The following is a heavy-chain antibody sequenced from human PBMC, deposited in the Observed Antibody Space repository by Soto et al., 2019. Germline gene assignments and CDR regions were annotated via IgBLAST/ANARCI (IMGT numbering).Heavy chain of an antibody. CDR1: GASISSSSYL. CDR2: VYNSGRT. CDR3: ARERPYYGFDY. Sequence: SETLSLTCTVSGASISSSSYLWGWIRQPPGKGLEWIGYVYNSGRTNYNPSLNSRVNISVDTSKTQISLKLNSVTSADTAVYFCARERPYYGFDYWGQGTLVTVSS. J-gene: IGHJ4*02. D-gene: IGHD3-22*01. V-gene: IGHV4-61*01.